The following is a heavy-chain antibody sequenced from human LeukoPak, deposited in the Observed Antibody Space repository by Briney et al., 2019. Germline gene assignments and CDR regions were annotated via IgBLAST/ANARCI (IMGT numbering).Heavy chain of an antibody. CDR1: GFTFRNYG. J-gene: IGHJ4*02. CDR3: ARGDELGCEPFDY. V-gene: IGHV3-48*04. Sequence: GGSLRLSCAASGFTFRNYGMHWVRQAPGKGLEWVSYISSSSSTIYYADSVKGRFTISRDNAKNSLYLQMNSLRAEDTAVYYCARGDELGCEPFDYWGQGTLVTVSS. CDR2: ISSSSSTI. D-gene: IGHD4/OR15-4a*01.